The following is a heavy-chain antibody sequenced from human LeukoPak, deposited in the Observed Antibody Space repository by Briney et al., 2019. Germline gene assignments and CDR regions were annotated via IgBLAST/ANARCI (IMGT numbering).Heavy chain of an antibody. CDR3: ARDFNYYDSSGYYYVSFDY. Sequence: ASVKVSCKASGYTFTSYYMHWVRQAPGQGLEWMGIINPSGGSTSYAQKFQGRVTMTRDTSTSTVYMELSSLRSEDTAVYYCARDFNYYDSSGYYYVSFDYWGQGTLVTVSS. J-gene: IGHJ4*02. D-gene: IGHD3-22*01. CDR2: INPSGGST. CDR1: GYTFTSYY. V-gene: IGHV1-46*01.